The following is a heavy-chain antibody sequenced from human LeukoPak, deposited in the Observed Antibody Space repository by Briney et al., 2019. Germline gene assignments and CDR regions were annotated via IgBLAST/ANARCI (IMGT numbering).Heavy chain of an antibody. CDR2: IYYSEST. Sequence: SETLSLTCTVSGGSISSSSYYWGWIRQPPGKGLEWIGSIYYSESTYYNPSLKSRVTIYVDTSKNQFSLKLSSVTAADTAVYYCARIQAPYYDFWSGYYENYMDVWGKGTTVTVSS. V-gene: IGHV4-39*01. CDR1: GGSISSSSYY. D-gene: IGHD3-3*01. CDR3: ARIQAPYYDFWSGYYENYMDV. J-gene: IGHJ6*03.